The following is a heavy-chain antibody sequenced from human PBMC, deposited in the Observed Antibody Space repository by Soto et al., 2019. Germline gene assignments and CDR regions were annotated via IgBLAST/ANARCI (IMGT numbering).Heavy chain of an antibody. CDR3: ARGSCSGGTCYAIFFDC. CDR2: IKQDGSKK. D-gene: IGHD2-15*01. Sequence: EVQLVESGGGLVQPGGSLRLSCAASGFTFSTYWMSSVRQAPGKGLEWVANIKQDGSKKYYVDSVKGRFTISRDNAENSLYLQMNSLRVEDTAVYYCARGSCSGGTCYAIFFDCWGQGTLVTVSS. J-gene: IGHJ4*02. CDR1: GFTFSTYW. V-gene: IGHV3-7*01.